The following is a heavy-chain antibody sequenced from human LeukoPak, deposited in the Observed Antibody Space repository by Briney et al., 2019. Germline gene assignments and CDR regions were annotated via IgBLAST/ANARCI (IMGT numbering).Heavy chain of an antibody. V-gene: IGHV4-59*01. CDR2: IYYSGST. D-gene: IGHD6-19*01. CDR3: ARATEYGSGWYDY. Sequence: SETLSLTCTVSGGSISSYYWSWIRQPPGKGLEWIGYIYYSGSTNYNPSLKSRVTISVDTSKNQFSLKLSSVIAADTAMYYCARATEYGSGWYDYWGQGTLVTVSS. CDR1: GGSISSYY. J-gene: IGHJ4*02.